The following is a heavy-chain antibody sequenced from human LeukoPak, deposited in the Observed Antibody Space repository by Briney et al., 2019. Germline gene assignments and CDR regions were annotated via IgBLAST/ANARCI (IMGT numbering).Heavy chain of an antibody. D-gene: IGHD3-22*01. Sequence: GGSLRLSCAASGFTFKTYSMNWVRQAPGKGLEWVSAISGSGGSTYYADSVKGRFTISRDSSKNTLYLQMNSLRAEDTAVYYCAKDAIVVDAFDIWGQGTMVTVSS. J-gene: IGHJ3*02. CDR3: AKDAIVVDAFDI. CDR1: GFTFKTYS. CDR2: ISGSGGST. V-gene: IGHV3-23*01.